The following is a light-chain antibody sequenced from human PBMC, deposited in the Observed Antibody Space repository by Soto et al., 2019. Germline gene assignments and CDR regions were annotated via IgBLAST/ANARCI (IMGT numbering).Light chain of an antibody. CDR1: QSVLYSSNNKNY. CDR3: QQYYSTPPQFT. V-gene: IGKV4-1*01. Sequence: DIVMTQSPDSLAVSLGERATINCKSSQSVLYSSNNKNYLAWYQQKPGQPPKLLIYWASTRESGVPDRFSGSGSGTDFTLNISSLQAEDVAVYYCQQYYSTPPQFTFGPGTKVDIK. J-gene: IGKJ3*01. CDR2: WAS.